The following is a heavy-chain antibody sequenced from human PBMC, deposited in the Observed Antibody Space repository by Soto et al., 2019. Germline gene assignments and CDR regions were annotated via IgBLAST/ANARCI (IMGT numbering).Heavy chain of an antibody. CDR2: INPSGGST. CDR3: ARGGTVAYGSNDY. V-gene: IGHV1-46*01. D-gene: IGHD3-10*01. Sequence: QVQLVQSGAEVKKPGASVKVSCKASGYTFTRYFMHWVRQAPGQGLEWMGVINPSGGSTSYSQKFQGRVTMTRDTSTSTVYRELSSLRSEDTAVYYCARGGTVAYGSNDYWGQGTLVTVSS. J-gene: IGHJ4*02. CDR1: GYTFTRYF.